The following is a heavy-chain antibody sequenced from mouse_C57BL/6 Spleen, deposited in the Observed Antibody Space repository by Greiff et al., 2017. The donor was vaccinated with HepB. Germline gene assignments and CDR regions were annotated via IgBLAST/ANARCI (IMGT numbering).Heavy chain of an antibody. CDR1: GYTFTSYW. Sequence: VQLQQPGAELVMPGASVKLSCKASGYTFTSYWMHWVKQRPGQGLEWIGEIDPSDSYTNYNQKFKGKSTLTVDKSSSTAYMQLSSLTSEESAVYYCARGNYYGSSYPYAMDYWGQGTSVTVSS. J-gene: IGHJ4*01. CDR2: IDPSDSYT. D-gene: IGHD1-1*01. CDR3: ARGNYYGSSYPYAMDY. V-gene: IGHV1-69*01.